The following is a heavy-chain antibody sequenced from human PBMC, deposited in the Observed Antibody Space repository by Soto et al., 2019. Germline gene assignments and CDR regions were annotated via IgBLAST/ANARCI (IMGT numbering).Heavy chain of an antibody. CDR2: SSNSGTFS. CDR1: GFTFSHYY. V-gene: IGHV3-11*06. CDR3: ARSSDNNNRFDY. D-gene: IGHD1-1*01. Sequence: GSLRLSCEGSGFTFSHYYISWIRQAPGKGLEWISYSSNSGTFSRYADSVKGRFSISRDNTKNLLYLQMNSLRAEDTAVYYCARSSDNNNRFDYWGQGTRVKFSS. J-gene: IGHJ4*02.